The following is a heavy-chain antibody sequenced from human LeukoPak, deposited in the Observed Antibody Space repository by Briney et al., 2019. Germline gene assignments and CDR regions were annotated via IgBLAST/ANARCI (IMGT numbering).Heavy chain of an antibody. CDR3: ARERLSLYYYYYMDV. D-gene: IGHD6-19*01. J-gene: IGHJ6*03. Sequence: SETLSLTCTVSGGSISSSSHYWGWIRQPPGKGLEWIGSMYYRGSTYHNPSLKSRVTISVDTSKNQFSLKLSSVTAADTAVYYCARERLSLYYYYYMDVWGKGTTVTISS. CDR1: GGSISSSSHY. CDR2: MYYRGST. V-gene: IGHV4-39*07.